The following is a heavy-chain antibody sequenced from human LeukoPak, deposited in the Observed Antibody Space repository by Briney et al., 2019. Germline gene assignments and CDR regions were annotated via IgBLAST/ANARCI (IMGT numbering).Heavy chain of an antibody. CDR2: ISYDGSNK. V-gene: IGHV3-30*18. Sequence: GRSLRLSCAASGFTFSSYGMHWVRQAPGKGLEWVAVISYDGSNKYYADSVKGRFTISRDNSKNTLYLQMNSLRAEDTAVYYCAKELCSGGSCYLFDYWGQGTLVTVSS. CDR1: GFTFSSYG. D-gene: IGHD2-15*01. J-gene: IGHJ4*02. CDR3: AKELCSGGSCYLFDY.